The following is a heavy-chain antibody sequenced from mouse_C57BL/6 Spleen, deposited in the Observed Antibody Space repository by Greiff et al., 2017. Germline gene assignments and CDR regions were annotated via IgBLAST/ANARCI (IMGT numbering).Heavy chain of an antibody. CDR2: ISSGSSTI. CDR3: AKDVSAMDY. V-gene: IGHV5-17*01. Sequence: EVMLVESGGGLVKPGGSLKLSCAASGFNFSDYGMHWVRQAPEKGLEWVAYISSGSSTIYYADTVKGRFTISRDNAKNTLFLQMTSLRSEDTAMYYCAKDVSAMDYWGQGTSVTVSS. CDR1: GFNFSDYG. J-gene: IGHJ4*01.